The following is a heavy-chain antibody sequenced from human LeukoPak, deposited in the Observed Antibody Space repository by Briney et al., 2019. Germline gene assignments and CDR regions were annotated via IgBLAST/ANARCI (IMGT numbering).Heavy chain of an antibody. D-gene: IGHD3-10*01. CDR3: TTGAGVLLWFGESISDS. Sequence: GGSLRLSCAASGFTFKNAWMSWVRQAPGKGLEWIGRIKNKNNEGTTDYAASVGGRFIISRDDSKDTSYLRMDSLRTEDTAIYYCTTGAGVLLWFGESISDSWGQGTLVTVSS. CDR1: GFTFKNAW. V-gene: IGHV3-15*01. CDR2: IKNKNNEGTT. J-gene: IGHJ4*02.